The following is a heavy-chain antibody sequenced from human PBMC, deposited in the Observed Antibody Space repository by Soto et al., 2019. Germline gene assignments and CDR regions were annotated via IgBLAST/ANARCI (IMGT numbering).Heavy chain of an antibody. D-gene: IGHD5-12*01. Sequence: LRLSCAASGFTFSSYWMHWVRQAPGKGLVWVSRINSDGSSTRYADSVKGRFTISRDNAKNTLYLQMNSLRAEDTAVYFCAKGYSGYDYDYWGQGSMVTVSS. CDR2: INSDGSST. V-gene: IGHV3-74*01. CDR3: AKGYSGYDYDY. CDR1: GFTFSSYW. J-gene: IGHJ4*02.